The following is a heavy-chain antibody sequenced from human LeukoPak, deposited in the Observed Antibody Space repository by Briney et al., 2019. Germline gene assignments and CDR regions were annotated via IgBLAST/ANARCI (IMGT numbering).Heavy chain of an antibody. D-gene: IGHD3-22*01. J-gene: IGHJ6*02. Sequence: QPGGSLRLSCAASGFTFSSYAMSWVRQAPGKGLEWVSAISGSGGSTYYADSVKGRFTISRDNSKNTLYLQMNSLRAEDTAVYYCAKSSGGYPSYGMDVWGQGTTVTVSS. CDR2: ISGSGGST. V-gene: IGHV3-23*01. CDR3: AKSSGGYPSYGMDV. CDR1: GFTFSSYA.